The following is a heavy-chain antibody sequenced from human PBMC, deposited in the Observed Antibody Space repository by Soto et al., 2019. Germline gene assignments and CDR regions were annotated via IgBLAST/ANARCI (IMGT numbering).Heavy chain of an antibody. J-gene: IGHJ6*02. CDR2: ISSSSSYI. CDR3: ARDMVRYNWYNPGTYYYHGMDV. V-gene: IGHV3-21*01. D-gene: IGHD1-20*01. CDR1: GFTFSSYS. Sequence: EVQLVESGGGLVKPGGSLRLSCAASGFTFSSYSMNWVRQAPGKGLEWVSSISSSSSYIYYADSVKGRFTISRDNAKNSLYLQMNSLRAEDTAVYYCARDMVRYNWYNPGTYYYHGMDVWGQGTTVTVSS.